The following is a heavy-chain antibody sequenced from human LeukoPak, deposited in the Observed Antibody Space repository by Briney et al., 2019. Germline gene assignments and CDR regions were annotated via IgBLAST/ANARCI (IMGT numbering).Heavy chain of an antibody. CDR3: ARGYPRYYYYMDV. CDR1: GFTFSSYS. D-gene: IGHD5-18*01. V-gene: IGHV3-48*01. Sequence: GGSLRLSCAASGFTFSSYSMNWVRQAPGKGLEWVSYISSSSSTIYYADSVKGRFTISRDNAKNSLYLQMNSLRAEDTAVYYCARGYPRYYYYMDVWGKGTTVTVSS. J-gene: IGHJ6*03. CDR2: ISSSSSTI.